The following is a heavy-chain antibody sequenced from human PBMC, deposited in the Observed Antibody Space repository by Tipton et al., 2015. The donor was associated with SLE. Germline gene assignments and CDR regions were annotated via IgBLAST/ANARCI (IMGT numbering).Heavy chain of an antibody. Sequence: AVSGLTFRTYSMHWVRQVPGKGLQWLAFISYDGTNKFYADSVKGRFTISRDNSKDTLYLEMNSLRPEDTGLYYCASEGDGYTRYFFGSWGQGTLVAVSS. CDR3: ASEGDGYTRYFFGS. D-gene: IGHD5-24*01. V-gene: IGHV3-30*04. J-gene: IGHJ4*02. CDR1: GLTFRTYS. CDR2: ISYDGTNK.